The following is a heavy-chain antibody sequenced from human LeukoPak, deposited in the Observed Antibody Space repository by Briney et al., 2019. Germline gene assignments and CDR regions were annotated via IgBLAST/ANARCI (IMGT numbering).Heavy chain of an antibody. CDR2: IYYSGST. Sequence: PSETLSLTCTVSGGSISSSSYYWGWIRQPPGKGLEWIGSIYYSGSTYYNPSLKSRVTISVDTSKNQFSLKLSSVTAADTAVYYCARHRTGYSRYFDPWGQGTLVTVSS. CDR3: ARHRTGYSRYFDP. V-gene: IGHV4-39*01. D-gene: IGHD6-13*01. CDR1: GGSISSSSYY. J-gene: IGHJ5*02.